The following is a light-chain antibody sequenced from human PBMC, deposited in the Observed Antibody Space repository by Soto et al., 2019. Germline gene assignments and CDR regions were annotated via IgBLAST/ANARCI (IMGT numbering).Light chain of an antibody. V-gene: IGLV2-23*02. Sequence: QSALTQPASVSGSPGQSITISCTGTSSDVGSYNLVSWYQQDPGKAPKLLIYDVNKRPSGLSNRFSGSKSGNTASLTISGLQADDEAHYYCSSYATSSTWVFGGGTKLTVL. J-gene: IGLJ3*02. CDR2: DVN. CDR1: SSDVGSYNL. CDR3: SSYATSSTWV.